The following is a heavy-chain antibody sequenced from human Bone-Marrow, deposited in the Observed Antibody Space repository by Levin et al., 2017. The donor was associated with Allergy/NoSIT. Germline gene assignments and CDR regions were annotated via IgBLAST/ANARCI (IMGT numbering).Heavy chain of an antibody. CDR1: GFTFSSYA. Sequence: PGGSLRLSCAASGFTFSSYAMHWVRQAPGKGLEWVAVISYDGSNKYYADSVKGRFTISRDNSKNTLYLQMNSLRAEDTAVYYCARDTDDYGDRTYYYYGMDVWGQGTTVTVSS. J-gene: IGHJ6*02. V-gene: IGHV3-30-3*01. CDR2: ISYDGSNK. D-gene: IGHD4-17*01. CDR3: ARDTDDYGDRTYYYYGMDV.